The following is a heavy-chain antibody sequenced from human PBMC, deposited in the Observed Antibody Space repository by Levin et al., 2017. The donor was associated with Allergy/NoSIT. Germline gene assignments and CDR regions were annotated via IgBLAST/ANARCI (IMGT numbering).Heavy chain of an antibody. CDR1: RFTFNTYA. CDR2: ISGSGDTT. D-gene: IGHD2-8*01. Sequence: GGSLRLSCAASRFTFNTYAMSWVRQAPGKGLEWVSAISGSGDTTYYADSVKGRFTISRDNSKNTLYLQMNSLRAEDTAVYHCVTFLGYCTNGVCPNWYFDLWGRGTLVTVSS. J-gene: IGHJ2*01. CDR3: VTFLGYCTNGVCPNWYFDL. V-gene: IGHV3-23*01.